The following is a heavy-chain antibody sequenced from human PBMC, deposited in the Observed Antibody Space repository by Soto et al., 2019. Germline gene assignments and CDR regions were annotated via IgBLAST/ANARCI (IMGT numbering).Heavy chain of an antibody. CDR1: GGSISSSSYY. J-gene: IGHJ4*02. CDR3: ARGRDDYKRSWYYFDY. D-gene: IGHD4-4*01. CDR2: IYYSGST. Sequence: SETLSLTCTVSGGSISSSSYYWGWIRQPPGKGLEWIGSIYYSGSTYYNPSLKSRVTISVDTSKNQFSLKLSSVTAADTAVYYCARGRDDYKRSWYYFDYWGQGALVTVS. V-gene: IGHV4-39*01.